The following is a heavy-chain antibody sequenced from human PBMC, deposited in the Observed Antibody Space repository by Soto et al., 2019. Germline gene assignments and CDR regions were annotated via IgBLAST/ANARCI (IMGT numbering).Heavy chain of an antibody. J-gene: IGHJ6*02. CDR1: GYTFTSYG. D-gene: IGHD3-9*01. CDR2: ISAYNGNT. V-gene: IGHV1-18*01. CDR3: ARIQLGGLRYFDWSYYYYGMDV. Sequence: GASVKVSCKASGYTFTSYGISWVRQAPGQGLEWMGWISAYNGNTNYAQKLQGRVTMTTDTSTSTAYMELRSLRSDDTAVYYCARIQLGGLRYFDWSYYYYGMDVWGQGTTVTVSS.